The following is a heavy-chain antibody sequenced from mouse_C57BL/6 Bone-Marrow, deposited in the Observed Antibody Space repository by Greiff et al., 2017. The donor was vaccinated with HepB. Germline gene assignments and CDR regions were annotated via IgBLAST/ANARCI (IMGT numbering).Heavy chain of an antibody. Sequence: VQLQQSGAELARPGASVKLSCKASGYTFTSYGIRWVKQRPGQGLEWIGEIYPRSGNTYYNEKFKGKATLTADKSSSTAYMELRSLTSEDSAVYFCERRGDYYGSSYRGGAMDYWGQGTSVTVSS. J-gene: IGHJ4*01. CDR2: IYPRSGNT. CDR3: ERRGDYYGSSYRGGAMDY. V-gene: IGHV1-81*01. CDR1: GYTFTSYG. D-gene: IGHD1-1*01.